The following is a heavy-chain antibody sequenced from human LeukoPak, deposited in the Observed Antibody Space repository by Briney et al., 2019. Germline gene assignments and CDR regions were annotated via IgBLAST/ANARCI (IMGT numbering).Heavy chain of an antibody. V-gene: IGHV3-64*01. CDR2: ISSNGGST. CDR3: ARGVEDY. Sequence: PGGSLRLSCAASGFTFSSYAMHWVRQAPGKGLEYVSAISSNGGSTYYANSVKGRFTISRDNAKNSLYLQMNSLRAEDTAVYFCARGVEDYWGQGTLVTVSS. J-gene: IGHJ4*02. CDR1: GFTFSSYA.